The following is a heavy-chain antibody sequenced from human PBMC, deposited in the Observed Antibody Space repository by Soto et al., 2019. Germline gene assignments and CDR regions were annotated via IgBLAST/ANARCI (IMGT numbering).Heavy chain of an antibody. CDR3: ARLTTVTTGYWYYGMDV. V-gene: IGHV4-39*01. CDR2: IYYSGST. CDR1: GGSISSSSYY. D-gene: IGHD4-17*01. J-gene: IGHJ6*02. Sequence: SETLSLTCTVSGGSISSSSYYWGWIRQPPGKGLEWIGSIYYSGSTYYNPSLKSRVTISVDTSKNQFSLKLSSVTAADTAVYYCARLTTVTTGYWYYGMDVWGQGTTVTVSS.